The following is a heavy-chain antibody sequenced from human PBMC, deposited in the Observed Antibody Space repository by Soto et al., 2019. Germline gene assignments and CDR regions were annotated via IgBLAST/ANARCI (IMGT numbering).Heavy chain of an antibody. Sequence: ASVKVSCKASGYTFTRYYMHWVRQAPGQGLEWVGWINPNRGCTNYAQKFQGRVTMTRDTSISTAYMELSRLRSDDTAVYYCARGVIVVVVAAKGQNWFDPWGQGTLVTVSS. J-gene: IGHJ5*02. V-gene: IGHV1-2*02. CDR3: ARGVIVVVVAAKGQNWFDP. CDR1: GYTFTRYY. D-gene: IGHD2-15*01. CDR2: INPNRGCT.